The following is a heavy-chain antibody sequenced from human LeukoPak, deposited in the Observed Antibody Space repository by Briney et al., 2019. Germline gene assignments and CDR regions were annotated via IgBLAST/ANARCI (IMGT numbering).Heavy chain of an antibody. D-gene: IGHD3-10*01. Sequence: ASVKVSCKASGYTFTGYYMHWVRQAPGQGLEWMGWINPNSGGTNYAQKFQGRVTMTRDTSISTAYMELSSLRSEDTAVYYCARGITMVRGVIGNYYYMDVWGKGTTVTISS. V-gene: IGHV1-2*02. J-gene: IGHJ6*03. CDR1: GYTFTGYY. CDR3: ARGITMVRGVIGNYYYMDV. CDR2: INPNSGGT.